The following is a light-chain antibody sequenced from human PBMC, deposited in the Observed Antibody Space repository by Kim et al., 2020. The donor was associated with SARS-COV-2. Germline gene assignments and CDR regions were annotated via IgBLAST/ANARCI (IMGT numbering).Light chain of an antibody. CDR3: QQRSQWPRT. V-gene: IGKV3-11*01. J-gene: IGKJ4*01. CDR1: QDFSGY. CDR2: VVS. Sequence: FSPGERATPSCRASQDFSGYIAWYQQNPGQAPRLLIYVVSNRATGIPARFSGSGSGTDFTLTISSLAPEDFAVYYCQQRSQWPRTFGGGTKVDIK.